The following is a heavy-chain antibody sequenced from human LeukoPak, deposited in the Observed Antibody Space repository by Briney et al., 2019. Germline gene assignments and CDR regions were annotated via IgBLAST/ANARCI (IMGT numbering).Heavy chain of an antibody. J-gene: IGHJ4*02. CDR3: ARPHSSDFWSGYYLTY. CDR2: ISGSGSWTRT. CDR1: GFTFSNYD. V-gene: IGHV3-23*01. D-gene: IGHD3-3*01. Sequence: PGGSLRLSCAASGFTFSNYDINWVRQAPGKGLEWVSGISGSGSWTRTYYAESVKGRFTISRDNSKSTLYLQMDRLRGDDTAVYYCARPHSSDFWSGYYLTYWGLGILVAVSS.